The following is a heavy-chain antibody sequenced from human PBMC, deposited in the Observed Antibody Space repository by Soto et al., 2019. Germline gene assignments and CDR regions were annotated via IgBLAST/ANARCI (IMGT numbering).Heavy chain of an antibody. J-gene: IGHJ5*02. Sequence: SETLSLTCAVYGGSFSGYYWSWIRQPPGKGLEWIGEINHSGSTNHNPSLKSRVTISVDTSKNQFSLKLSSVTAADTAVYYCARAGSSGYYYVSCFDPCGQGTLVTVSS. CDR1: GGSFSGYY. CDR3: ARAGSSGYYYVSCFDP. CDR2: INHSGST. V-gene: IGHV4-34*01. D-gene: IGHD3-22*01.